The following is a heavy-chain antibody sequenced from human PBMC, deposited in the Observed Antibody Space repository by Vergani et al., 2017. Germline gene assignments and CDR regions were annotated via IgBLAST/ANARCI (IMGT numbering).Heavy chain of an antibody. CDR3: ARDSVASSVYYYYYGMDV. V-gene: IGHV3-30-3*01. CDR1: GFTFSSYA. D-gene: IGHD6-25*01. Sequence: QVQLVESGGGVVQPGRSLRLSCAASGFTFSSYAMHWVRQAPGKGLEWVAVISYDGSNNYYADSVKGRFTISRDNSKNTLYLQMNSLRAEDTAVYYCARDSVASSVYYYYYGMDVWGQGTTVTVSS. J-gene: IGHJ6*02. CDR2: ISYDGSNN.